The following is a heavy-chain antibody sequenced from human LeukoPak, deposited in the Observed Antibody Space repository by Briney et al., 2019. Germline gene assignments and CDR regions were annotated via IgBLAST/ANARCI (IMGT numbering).Heavy chain of an antibody. V-gene: IGHV4-30-4*01. CDR1: GGSISSDDYY. J-gene: IGHJ3*02. Sequence: SETLSLTCTVSGGSISSDDYYWSWIRQPPGKGLEGIGYIYYSGSTYYNPSLKSRVTISVDTSKNQFSLKLSSVTAADTAVYYCARFNRDDSSGYYTKTGDAFDIWGQGTMVTVSS. CDR2: IYYSGST. CDR3: ARFNRDDSSGYYTKTGDAFDI. D-gene: IGHD3-22*01.